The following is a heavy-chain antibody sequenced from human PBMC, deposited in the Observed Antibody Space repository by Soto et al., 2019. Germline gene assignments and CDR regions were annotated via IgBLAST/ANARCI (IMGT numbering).Heavy chain of an antibody. Sequence: EVQLVESGGGLVKPGGSLRLSCAASGFTFSGDAMNWVRQAPGKGLEWVSSISTTSTYIHYADSVKGRFTISRDNANNSLHLQMNSLRAEDTAVYYCVRDYVMDVWGQGTTVTVSS. D-gene: IGHD3-10*02. CDR3: VRDYVMDV. J-gene: IGHJ6*02. V-gene: IGHV3-21*01. CDR2: ISTTSTYI. CDR1: GFTFSGDA.